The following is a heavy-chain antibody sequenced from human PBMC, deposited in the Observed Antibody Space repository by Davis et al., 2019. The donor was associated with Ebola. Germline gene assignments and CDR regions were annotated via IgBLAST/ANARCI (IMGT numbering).Heavy chain of an antibody. Sequence: PGGSLRLSCAASGFTFSDYYMNWVRQAPGKGLEWVSSISSSSSYIYYADSVKGRFTISRDNAKNSLYLQMNSLRAEDTAVYYCARGSMVREYGMDVWGKGTTVTVSS. CDR3: ARGSMVREYGMDV. CDR2: ISSSSSYI. CDR1: GFTFSDYY. J-gene: IGHJ6*04. V-gene: IGHV3-21*01. D-gene: IGHD3-10*01.